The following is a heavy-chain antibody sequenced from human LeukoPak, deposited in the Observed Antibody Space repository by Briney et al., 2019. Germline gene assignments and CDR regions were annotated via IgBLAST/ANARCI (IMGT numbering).Heavy chain of an antibody. V-gene: IGHV1-58*01. CDR1: GFTFTSSA. CDR3: AAETPGGYYYGMDV. Sequence: ASVKVSCKASGFTFTSSAVQWVRQARGQRLEWIGWIVVGSGNTNYAQKFQERVTITRDMSTSTAYMELSSLRSEDTAVYYCAAETPGGYYYGMDVWGQGTTVTVSS. D-gene: IGHD1-1*01. J-gene: IGHJ6*02. CDR2: IVVGSGNT.